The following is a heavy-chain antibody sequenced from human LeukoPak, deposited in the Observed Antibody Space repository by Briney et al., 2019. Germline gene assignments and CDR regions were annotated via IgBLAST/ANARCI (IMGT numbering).Heavy chain of an antibody. CDR2: MSYDGDNR. V-gene: IGHV3-30-3*01. D-gene: IGHD3-3*01. J-gene: IGHJ4*02. Sequence: GRSLRLSCAASGFTFSSYAMYWVRQAPGKGLEWVAVMSYDGDNRYYTDSVKGRFTISRDNSKNTLYLQMNSLRADDTAVYYCAKVDGITIFEVFDFWGQGTLATVSS. CDR3: AKVDGITIFEVFDF. CDR1: GFTFSSYA.